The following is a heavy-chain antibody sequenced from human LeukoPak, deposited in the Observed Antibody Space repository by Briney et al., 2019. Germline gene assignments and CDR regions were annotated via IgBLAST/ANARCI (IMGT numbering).Heavy chain of an antibody. V-gene: IGHV3-23*01. D-gene: IGHD4/OR15-4a*01. CDR2: LSGSGGST. Sequence: GGSLRLSCAASGFVFNKHAMSWVRQAPGKGLEWVSGLSGSGGSTDYADSVKGRFTVSRGNSKNTLFLQMNSLRAEDTAIYYCAKERDYGPADYWGQGTLVTVSS. CDR3: AKERDYGPADY. J-gene: IGHJ4*02. CDR1: GFVFNKHA.